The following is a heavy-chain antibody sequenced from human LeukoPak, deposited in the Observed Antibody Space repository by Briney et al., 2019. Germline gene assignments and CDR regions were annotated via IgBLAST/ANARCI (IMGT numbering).Heavy chain of an antibody. CDR2: IYYSGST. D-gene: IGHD6-13*01. V-gene: IGHV4-59*01. Sequence: SETLSLTCTVSGGSISSYYWSWIRQPPGKGLEWIGYIYYSGSTNYNPSLKSRLTISVDTSKNQFSLKLSSVTAADTAVYYRARGRDSSRDFDYWGQGTLVTVSS. CDR3: ARGRDSSRDFDY. CDR1: GGSISSYY. J-gene: IGHJ4*02.